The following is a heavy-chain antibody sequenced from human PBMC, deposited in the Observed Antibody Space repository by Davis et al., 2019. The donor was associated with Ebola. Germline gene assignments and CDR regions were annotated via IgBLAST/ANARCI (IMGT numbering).Heavy chain of an antibody. CDR2: ISDSGDSE. D-gene: IGHD3-3*01. CDR3: ARDLGVGGAFDV. Sequence: PAGSLRLSCAASGFTSSNHYMSWIRQAPGEGLEWISYISDSGDSEFYADSVKGRFTISRDNAKNSLYLQMNSLRGADTGLYYCARDLGVGGAFDVWGQGTMVTVSS. CDR1: GFTSSNHY. V-gene: IGHV3-11*01. J-gene: IGHJ3*01.